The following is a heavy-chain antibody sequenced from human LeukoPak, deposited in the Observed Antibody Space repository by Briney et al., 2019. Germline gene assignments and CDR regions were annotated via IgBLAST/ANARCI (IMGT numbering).Heavy chain of an antibody. V-gene: IGHV4-34*01. CDR1: GGSFSGYY. CDR2: INHSGST. Sequence: PSETLSLTCAVYGGSFSGYYWSWIRQPPGKGLEWIGEINHSGSTNYNPSLKSRVTISVDTSKNQFSLKLSSVTAADTAVYYCARRKGGWFGELYNWFDPWGQGTLVTVSS. CDR3: ARRKGGWFGELYNWFDP. D-gene: IGHD3-10*01. J-gene: IGHJ5*02.